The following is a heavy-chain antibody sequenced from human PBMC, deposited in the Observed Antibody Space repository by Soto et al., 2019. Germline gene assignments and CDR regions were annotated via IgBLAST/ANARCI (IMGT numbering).Heavy chain of an antibody. V-gene: IGHV6-1*01. CDR1: GDSVSSNSAA. CDR3: ARGGHYGGNSGEYGMDV. J-gene: IGHJ6*02. CDR2: TYYRSKWYN. Sequence: PSQTLSLTCAISGDSVSSNSAAWNWIRQSPSRGLEWLGRTYYRSKWYNDYAVSVKSRITINPDTSKNQFSLQLNSVTPEDTAVYYCARGGHYGGNSGEYGMDVWGQGTTVTVSS. D-gene: IGHD4-17*01.